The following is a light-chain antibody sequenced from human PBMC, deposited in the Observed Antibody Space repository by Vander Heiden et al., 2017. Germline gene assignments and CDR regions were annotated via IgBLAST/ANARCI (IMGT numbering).Light chain of an antibody. Sequence: VLTPSPGPLSLSPGERATLSCRASQSVSSSYLAWYQQKPGHAPRLLIYGASCRATGIPDRFSGSGSGTDFTLTISRLEPEDFAVYYCQQYGSAPGTFGQGTKVEIK. J-gene: IGKJ1*01. CDR1: QSVSSSY. CDR2: GAS. CDR3: QQYGSAPGT. V-gene: IGKV3-20*01.